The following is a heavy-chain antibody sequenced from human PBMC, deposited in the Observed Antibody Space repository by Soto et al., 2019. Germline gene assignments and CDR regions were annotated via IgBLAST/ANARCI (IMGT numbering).Heavy chain of an antibody. CDR1: GYTFTNYA. D-gene: IGHD7-27*01. J-gene: IGHJ6*02. V-gene: IGHV1-3*01. CDR3: ARGKWITSDWGPTRENYYEMDV. CDR2: INAGNGNT. Sequence: ASVKVSCKASGYTFTNYAMHWVRQAPGQRFEWMAWINAGNGNTKSSEKFQGRLTITTDTSASTAYMELSSLRFEDTAVYCCARGKWITSDWGPTRENYYEMDVSGQGTTVTVSS.